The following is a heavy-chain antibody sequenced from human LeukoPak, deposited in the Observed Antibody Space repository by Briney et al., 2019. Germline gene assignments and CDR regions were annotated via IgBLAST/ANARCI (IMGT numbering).Heavy chain of an antibody. Sequence: GGSLRLSCAASGFTFSSYGMHWVRQAPGKGLEWVAVIWYDGSNKYYADSVKGRFTISRDNSKNTLYLQMNSLRAEDTAVYYCARVARYSSSWYWFDPWGQGTLVTVSS. CDR1: GFTFSSYG. D-gene: IGHD6-13*01. V-gene: IGHV3-33*01. CDR3: ARVARYSSSWYWFDP. J-gene: IGHJ5*02. CDR2: IWYDGSNK.